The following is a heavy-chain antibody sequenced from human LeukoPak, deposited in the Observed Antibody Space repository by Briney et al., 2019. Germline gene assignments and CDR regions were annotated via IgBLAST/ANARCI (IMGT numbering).Heavy chain of an antibody. CDR3: ARDGKYSSGWPGGY. J-gene: IGHJ4*02. Sequence: GGALRLSCAASGFTFSSYSMNWVRQAPGKGLEWVSSISNSSSYIYYADSVKGRFTISRDNAKNSLYLQMNSLRAEDTAVYYCARDGKYSSGWPGGYWGQGTLVTVSS. V-gene: IGHV3-21*01. CDR1: GFTFSSYS. CDR2: ISNSSSYI. D-gene: IGHD6-19*01.